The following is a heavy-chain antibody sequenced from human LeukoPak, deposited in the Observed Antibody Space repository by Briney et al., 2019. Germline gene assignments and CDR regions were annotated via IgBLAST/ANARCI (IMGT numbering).Heavy chain of an antibody. CDR3: GGCMVFGGWVDI. J-gene: IGHJ3*02. CDR1: GFTFSNYA. Sequence: QSGGSLRLSCAASGFTFSNYAMSWVRQAPGKGLEWVSAISGSGGSTYYADSVKGRFTISRDNSKNTLYLQMNSLRAEDTAVYYCGGCMVFGGWVDIWGKGTMVTVSS. D-gene: IGHD3-10*02. V-gene: IGHV3-23*01. CDR2: ISGSGGST.